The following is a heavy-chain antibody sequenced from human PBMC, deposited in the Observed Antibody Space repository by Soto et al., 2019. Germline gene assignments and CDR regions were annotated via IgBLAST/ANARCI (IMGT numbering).Heavy chain of an antibody. CDR1: GFTFSNAW. Sequence: EVQLVESGGGLVKPGGSLRLSCAASGFTFSNAWMNWVRQAPGKGREWVGRIKSKTDGGTTDYAAPVKGRFTISRDDSKNTLYLQMNSLKTEDTAVYYCTTAGVTNYVIYYYYYGMDVWGQGTTVTVSS. D-gene: IGHD1-7*01. J-gene: IGHJ6*02. V-gene: IGHV3-15*07. CDR3: TTAGVTNYVIYYYYYGMDV. CDR2: IKSKTDGGTT.